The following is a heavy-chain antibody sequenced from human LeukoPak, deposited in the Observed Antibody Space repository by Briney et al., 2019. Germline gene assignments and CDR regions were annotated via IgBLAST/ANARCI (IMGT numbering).Heavy chain of an antibody. V-gene: IGHV4-4*02. CDR3: GRESLRDGYNLVGYVDN. CDR2: IYHSGST. D-gene: IGHD5-24*01. CDR1: GGSISSSHW. J-gene: IGHJ4*02. Sequence: ASETLSLTCTVSGGSISSSHWWTWVRQPPGKGLEWIGEIYHSGSTTYNPSLNSRVTMSVDKSKNQFSLSLNSVTAADTAVYYCGRESLRDGYNLVGYVDNWGQGTLVIVSS.